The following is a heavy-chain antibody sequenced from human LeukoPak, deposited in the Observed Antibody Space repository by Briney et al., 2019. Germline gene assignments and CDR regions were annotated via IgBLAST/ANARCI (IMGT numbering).Heavy chain of an antibody. CDR3: AKNADRGAYCRGGSCYPYYYYYVDV. CDR1: GITFSSYG. CDR2: ISHTGGSP. D-gene: IGHD2-15*01. V-gene: IGHV3-23*01. Sequence: GGSLRLSCAASGITFSSYGMSWVRQVPGKGLERVSSISHTGGSPYYADSVKGRFTVSRDNSKNTLYLQMNSLTVEDTAIYYCAKNADRGAYCRGGSCYPYYYYYVDVWGTGTTVTISS. J-gene: IGHJ6*03.